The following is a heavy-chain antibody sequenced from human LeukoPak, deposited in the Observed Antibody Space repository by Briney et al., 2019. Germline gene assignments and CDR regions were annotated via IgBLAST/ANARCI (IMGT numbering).Heavy chain of an antibody. J-gene: IGHJ4*02. CDR1: GYTFTSYA. D-gene: IGHD3-22*01. V-gene: IGHV1-3*03. CDR2: INAGNGNT. CDR3: ARENTDSSGYDFDY. Sequence: GASVKVSCKASGYTFTSYAMHWVRQAPGQRLEWMGWINAGNGNTKYSQEFQVRFTITRDTSASTAYMELSSLRSEDMAVYYCARENTDSSGYDFDYWGQGTLVTVSS.